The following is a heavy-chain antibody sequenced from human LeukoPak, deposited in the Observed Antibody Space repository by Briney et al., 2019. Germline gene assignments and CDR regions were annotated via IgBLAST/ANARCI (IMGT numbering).Heavy chain of an antibody. CDR2: IYYSGST. CDR1: GGSISSYY. J-gene: IGHJ3*02. V-gene: IGHV4-59*01. CDR3: ARDNSNDAFDI. Sequence: SETLSLTCTVSGGSISSYYWSWIRQPPGKGPEWIGYIYYSGSTNYNPSLKSRVTISVDTSKNQFSLKLSSVTAADTAVYYCARDNSNDAFDIWGQGTMVTVSS. D-gene: IGHD4-23*01.